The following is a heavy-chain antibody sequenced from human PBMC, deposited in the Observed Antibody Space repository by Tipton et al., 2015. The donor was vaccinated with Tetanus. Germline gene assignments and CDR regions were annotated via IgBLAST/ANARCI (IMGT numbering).Heavy chain of an antibody. V-gene: IGHV1-8*01. D-gene: IGHD5-12*01. CDR3: ATSQGTGGYGLYYYYGMDV. Sequence: VQLVQSGAEVKKPGASVKVSCKASGYTFTSYDINCVRQATGQGLEWIGWMNPNSGNTGYAQKFQGRVTMTRNTSISTAYMELSSLRSEDTAVYYCATSQGTGGYGLYYYYGMDVWGQGTTITVSS. CDR2: MNPNSGNT. CDR1: GYTFTSYD. J-gene: IGHJ6*02.